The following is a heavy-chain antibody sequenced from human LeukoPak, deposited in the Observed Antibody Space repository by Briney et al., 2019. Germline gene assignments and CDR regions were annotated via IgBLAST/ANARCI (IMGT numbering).Heavy chain of an antibody. CDR1: GFTFSSYA. Sequence: GGSLRLSCAASGFTFSSYAMNWVRQAPGKGLESVSSIRSNSRGINYADSVKGRYTISRDNDKNTVFLEMNSLRAEDTAVYYCARDGASIDDQYYGLDVWGQGTTVTVSS. CDR3: ARDGASIDDQYYGLDV. J-gene: IGHJ6*02. CDR2: IRSNSRGI. V-gene: IGHV3-21*06. D-gene: IGHD1-1*01.